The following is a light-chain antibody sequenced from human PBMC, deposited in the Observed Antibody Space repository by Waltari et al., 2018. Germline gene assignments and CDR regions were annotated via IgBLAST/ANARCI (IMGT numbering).Light chain of an antibody. CDR2: AVS. Sequence: EIVMTQSPATLSVSPGERATLSCRASQSVSSNLAWYQQKPGQAPRLFIYAVSTRATGIPARFSGSGSGTEFTLTISSLQSEDFAVYYCQQYNSWPRTFGQGTKVEIK. CDR3: QQYNSWPRT. J-gene: IGKJ1*01. CDR1: QSVSSN. V-gene: IGKV3-15*01.